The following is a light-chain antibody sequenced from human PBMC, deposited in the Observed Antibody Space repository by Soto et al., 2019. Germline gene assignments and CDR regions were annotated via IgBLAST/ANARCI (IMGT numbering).Light chain of an antibody. CDR1: SSDVGGYNY. Sequence: QSALTQPASVSGSPGQSITISCTGTSSDVGGYNYVSWYQQHPGKAPKLMIYDVSNRPSGVSNRFSGSKSGDTASLTISGLQAEDEAGYYCSLYTSSSTLVFGVGTQRTVL. V-gene: IGLV2-14*01. CDR3: SLYTSSSTLV. CDR2: DVS. J-gene: IGLJ2*01.